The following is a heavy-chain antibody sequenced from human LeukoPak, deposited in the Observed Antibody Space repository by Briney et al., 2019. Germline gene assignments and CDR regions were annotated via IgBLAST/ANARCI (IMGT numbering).Heavy chain of an antibody. J-gene: IGHJ4*02. CDR2: ISGSGGST. CDR3: AKVGITFGGVIGYFDY. V-gene: IGHV3-23*01. Sequence: GGSLRLSCAASGFTFSSYAMSWVRQAPGKGLEWVSAISGSGGSTYYADSVKGRFTISRDSSKNTLYLQMNSLRAEDTAVYYCAKVGITFGGVIGYFDYWGQGTLVTVSS. CDR1: GFTFSSYA. D-gene: IGHD3-16*02.